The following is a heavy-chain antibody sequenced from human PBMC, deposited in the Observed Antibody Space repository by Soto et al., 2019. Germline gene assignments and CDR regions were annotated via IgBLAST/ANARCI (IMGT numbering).Heavy chain of an antibody. CDR1: GFTVSSYA. CDR3: AKDRHDILTGLSPHDY. D-gene: IGHD3-9*01. V-gene: IGHV3-23*01. J-gene: IGHJ4*02. CDR2: ISGSGGST. Sequence: SCAASGFTVSSYAMSWVRQAPGKGLEWVSAISGSGGSTYYADSVKGRFTISRDNSKNTLYLQMNSLRAGDTAVYYCAKDRHDILTGLSPHDYWGQGTLVTVSS.